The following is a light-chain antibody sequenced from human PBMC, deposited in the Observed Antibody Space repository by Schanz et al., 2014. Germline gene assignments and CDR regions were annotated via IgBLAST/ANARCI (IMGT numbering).Light chain of an antibody. V-gene: IGLV1-47*01. CDR3: AAWDDSLQGWV. J-gene: IGLJ3*02. CDR1: SSDIGRNY. Sequence: QSVLTQPPSASGTPGQTVTISCSGSSSDIGRNYVFWFQQLPGRAPKRLIYRDNQRSSGISDRLSASKSGTSASLAISGLRSEDEADYYCAAWDDSLQGWVFGGGTKLTVL. CDR2: RDN.